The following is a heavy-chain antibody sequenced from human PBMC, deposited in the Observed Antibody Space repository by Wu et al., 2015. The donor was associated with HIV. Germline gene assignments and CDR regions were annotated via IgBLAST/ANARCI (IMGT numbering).Heavy chain of an antibody. CDR3: ARSPGMTAGLDY. V-gene: IGHV1-8*01. J-gene: IGHJ4*02. D-gene: IGHD6-13*01. CDR2: MNPNTGNT. CDR1: GYTFTSYD. Sequence: QVRLVQSGPEVKKPGASVKVSCKASGYTFTSYDINWVRQASGQRLEWMGWMNPNTGNTGYAREFQGRVAMTRDTSISTAYMELSSLRSEDTAIYYCARSPGMTAGLDYWGQGTLVTVSS.